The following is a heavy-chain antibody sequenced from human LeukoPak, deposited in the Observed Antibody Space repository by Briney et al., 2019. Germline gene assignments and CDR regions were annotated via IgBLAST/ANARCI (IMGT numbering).Heavy chain of an antibody. CDR3: TRGSSGRRDN. CDR1: VYTFTSCD. V-gene: IGHV1-8*01. CDR2: MNPNSGNT. J-gene: IGHJ4*02. D-gene: IGHD6-19*01. Sequence: ASVTVSCKASVYTFTSCDINWVRQATGQGLEGMGWMNPNSGNTGYGQSFQGRITMTRDISIGTAYMELSNLTSEDTAIYYCTRGSSGRRDNWGQGTLVTVSA.